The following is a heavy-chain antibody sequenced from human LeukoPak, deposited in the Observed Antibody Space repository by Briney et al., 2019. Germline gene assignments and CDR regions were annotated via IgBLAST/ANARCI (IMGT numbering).Heavy chain of an antibody. D-gene: IGHD2-2*02. Sequence: GGSLRLSCAASGFIFSTYEMNWVRQAPGKGLEWLSYISYNSRSIYYADSVKGRFTISRDNAKDTLYLHMNSLRAEDTAVYYCARVTDIVVVPAAIPVTDAFDIWGQGTMVTVSS. CDR3: ARVTDIVVVPAAIPVTDAFDI. CDR1: GFIFSTYE. V-gene: IGHV3-48*03. CDR2: ISYNSRSI. J-gene: IGHJ3*02.